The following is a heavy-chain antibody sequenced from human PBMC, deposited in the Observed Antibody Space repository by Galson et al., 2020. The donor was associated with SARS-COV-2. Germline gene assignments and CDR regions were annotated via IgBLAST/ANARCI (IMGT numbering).Heavy chain of an antibody. Sequence: GESLKISCAASGFTFSSYWMSWVRQAPGKGLEWVANIKQDGSEKYYVDSVKGRFTISRDNGKNSLYLQMNSLRAEDTAVYYCARDSYGYEYYFDYWGQGTLVTVSS. J-gene: IGHJ4*02. CDR2: IKQDGSEK. D-gene: IGHD5-18*01. CDR1: GFTFSSYW. CDR3: ARDSYGYEYYFDY. V-gene: IGHV3-7*01.